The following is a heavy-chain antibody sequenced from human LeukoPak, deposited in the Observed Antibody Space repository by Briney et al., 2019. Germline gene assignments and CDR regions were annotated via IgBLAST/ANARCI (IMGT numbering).Heavy chain of an antibody. V-gene: IGHV3-9*03. CDR1: GFAFDDYA. J-gene: IGHJ4*02. D-gene: IGHD6-6*01. CDR3: AKGLYPGPQLAPDIDY. CDR2: ISWNSGSI. Sequence: GGSLRLSCASSGFAFDDYAMHWVRQPPGKGLDWVSGISWNSGSIGYADSVKGRFTISRDNAKNSLYLEMNSLRAEDMALYYCAKGLYPGPQLAPDIDYWGQGTLVTVSS.